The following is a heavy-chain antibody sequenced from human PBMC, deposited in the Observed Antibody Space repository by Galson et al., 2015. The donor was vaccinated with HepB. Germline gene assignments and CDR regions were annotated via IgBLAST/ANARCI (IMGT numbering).Heavy chain of an antibody. CDR3: ARGGGGWGYYGGPTRLLS. CDR2: INSDGSST. V-gene: IGHV3-74*01. Sequence: SLRLSCAASGFTFSSYWMHWVRQAPGKGLVWVSRINSDGSSTSYADSVKGRFTISRDNAKNTLYLQMNSLRAEDTAVYYCARGGGGWGYYGGPTRLLSWGQGTLVTVSS. CDR1: GFTFSSYW. J-gene: IGHJ4*02. D-gene: IGHD4-23*01.